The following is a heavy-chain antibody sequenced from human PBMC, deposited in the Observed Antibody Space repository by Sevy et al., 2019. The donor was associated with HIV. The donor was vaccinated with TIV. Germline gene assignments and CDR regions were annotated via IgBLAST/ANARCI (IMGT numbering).Heavy chain of an antibody. CDR3: AHRSYTSGWYTVHFDS. V-gene: IGHV2-5*01. Sequence: SGPTLVNPTQTLTLTCTFSGFSFNTAGVGVGWIRQPPAKAMEWLALIHWNDDKYYNPSLSSRLTITKDTSENEVVLTTANMGPEVTATYFCAHRSYTSGWYTVHFDSWGQGTLVTVSS. CDR2: IHWNDDK. D-gene: IGHD6-19*01. CDR1: GFSFNTAGVG. J-gene: IGHJ5*01.